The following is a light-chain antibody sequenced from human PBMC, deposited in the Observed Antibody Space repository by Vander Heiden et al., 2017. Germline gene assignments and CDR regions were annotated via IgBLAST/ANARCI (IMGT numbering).Light chain of an antibody. CDR3: QQYNNWPYT. V-gene: IGKV3-15*01. CDR1: QSVSIN. J-gene: IGKJ2*01. Sequence: EIVMTQSPATLSVSSGERATLSCRASQSVSINLAWYQQKPGQAPMLLIYGASTRATGIPARFSGSGSGTEFTLTISSLHSEDFAVYYCQQYNNWPYTFGQGTKLEIK. CDR2: GAS.